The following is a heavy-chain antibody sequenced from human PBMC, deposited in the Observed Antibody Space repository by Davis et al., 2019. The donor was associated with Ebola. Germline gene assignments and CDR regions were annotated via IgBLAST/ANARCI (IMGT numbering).Heavy chain of an antibody. Sequence: GESLKISCAASGFTFSSYSMNWVRQAPGKGLEWVSYISSSSSSTIYYADSVKGRFTISRDNAKNSLYLQMNSLRDEDTAVYYCARGLDSSGWEEGGYFDYWGQGTLVTVSS. J-gene: IGHJ4*02. CDR1: GFTFSSYS. CDR3: ARGLDSSGWEEGGYFDY. D-gene: IGHD6-19*01. V-gene: IGHV3-48*02. CDR2: ISSSSSSTI.